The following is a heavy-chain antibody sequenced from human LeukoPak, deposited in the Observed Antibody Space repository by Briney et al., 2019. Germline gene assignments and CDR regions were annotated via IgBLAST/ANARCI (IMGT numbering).Heavy chain of an antibody. V-gene: IGHV1-2*02. Sequence: ASVKVSCTASGYTFTGYYMHWVRQAPGQGLEWMGWINPNSGGTNYAQTFQGRVTMTRDTSISTAYMELSRLRSDDTAVYYCARYPIAVADDYWGQGTLVTVSS. CDR2: INPNSGGT. D-gene: IGHD6-19*01. CDR1: GYTFTGYY. J-gene: IGHJ4*02. CDR3: ARYPIAVADDY.